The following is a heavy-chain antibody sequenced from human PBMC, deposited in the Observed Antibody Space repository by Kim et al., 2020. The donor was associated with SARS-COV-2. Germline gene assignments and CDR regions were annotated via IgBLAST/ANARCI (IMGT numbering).Heavy chain of an antibody. Sequence: YADSVKGRFTISRDNAKNSRYLQMNSLRAEDTAVYYCARDQYGGSDAFDIWGQGTMVTVSS. CDR3: ARDQYGGSDAFDI. V-gene: IGHV3-11*06. D-gene: IGHD2-2*01. J-gene: IGHJ3*02.